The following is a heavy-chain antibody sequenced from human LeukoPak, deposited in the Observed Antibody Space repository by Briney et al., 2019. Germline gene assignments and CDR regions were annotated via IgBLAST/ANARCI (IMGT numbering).Heavy chain of an antibody. CDR1: GYTFTSYY. D-gene: IGHD6-13*01. CDR3: ARVRSNIAAAGPALNY. V-gene: IGHV1-46*01. CDR2: INPSGGST. J-gene: IGHJ4*02. Sequence: ASVKVSCKASGYTFTSYYMHWVRQAPGQGLEWMGIINPSGGSTGYAQKFQGRVTMTRDMSTSTVYMELSSLRSEDTAVYYCARVRSNIAAAGPALNYWGRGTLVTVSS.